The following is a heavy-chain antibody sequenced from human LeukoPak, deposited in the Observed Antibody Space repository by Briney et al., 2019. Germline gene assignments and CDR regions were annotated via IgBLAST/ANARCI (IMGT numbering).Heavy chain of an antibody. CDR2: IGIAGDT. CDR1: GFTFSSYD. V-gene: IGHV3-13*04. Sequence: GGSLRLSCAASGFTFSSYDVHWVRQATGKGLEWVSAIGIAGDTYYPGSVKGGFTISRENAKSSLYLQMNSLRAGDTAVYYCARSRDGYNSFHCWGQGTLVTVS. J-gene: IGHJ4*02. D-gene: IGHD5-24*01. CDR3: ARSRDGYNSFHC.